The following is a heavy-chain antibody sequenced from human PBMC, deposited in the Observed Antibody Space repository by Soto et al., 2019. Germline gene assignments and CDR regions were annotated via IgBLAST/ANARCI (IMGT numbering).Heavy chain of an antibody. CDR2: FSGGGGGT. V-gene: IGHV3-23*01. Sequence: GVFLSLSCTVSGFIISDHGVTWVRQAPGKGLEWVSGFSGGGGGTFYADSVKGRFTISRDDPKNAAYLQMNSLGAEDTAVYYCVRWNGFGDRWGQGTLVTVSS. CDR3: VRWNGFGDR. CDR1: GFIISDHG. D-gene: IGHD1-1*01. J-gene: IGHJ1*01.